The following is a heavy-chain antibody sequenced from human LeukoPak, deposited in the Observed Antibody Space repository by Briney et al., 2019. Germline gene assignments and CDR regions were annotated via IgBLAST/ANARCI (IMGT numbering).Heavy chain of an antibody. D-gene: IGHD3-16*01. CDR1: GLSFSSFA. J-gene: IGHJ4*02. CDR3: AKASWVSSTDAVR. V-gene: IGHV3-23*01. Sequence: TGGSLRLSCAAAGLSFSSFAMSWVRQGPARGLEWVSSIRGSGETFYADSVKGRFTLSSDSPRNTVYFQLNNLRVEDTAIYYCAKASWVSSTDAVRWGQGTLVTVSS. CDR2: IRGSGET.